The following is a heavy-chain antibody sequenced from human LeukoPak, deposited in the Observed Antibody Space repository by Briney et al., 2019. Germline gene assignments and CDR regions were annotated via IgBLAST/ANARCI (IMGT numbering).Heavy chain of an antibody. J-gene: IGHJ4*02. V-gene: IGHV3-48*04. Sequence: GGSLRLSCAASGFTFSSYTMIWVRQGPGKGLEWVSYISSSSSTIYYADSVKGRFTISRDNAKNSLYLQMNSLRAEDTAVYYCARSFYYIDYWGQGTLVTVSS. CDR3: ARSFYYIDY. CDR2: ISSSSSTI. CDR1: GFTFSSYT. D-gene: IGHD3-3*02.